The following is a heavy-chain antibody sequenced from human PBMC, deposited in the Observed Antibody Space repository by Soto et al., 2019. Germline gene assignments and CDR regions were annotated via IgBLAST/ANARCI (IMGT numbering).Heavy chain of an antibody. J-gene: IGHJ6*02. Sequence: QVQLVESGGGVVQPGRSLRLSCAASGFTFSSYGMHWVRQAPGKGLEWVAVISYDGSNTYYADSVKGRFTISRDNSKNMLYLQRNILRAEDTAVYYSAKDVVVGATTRLGDYYHSYAMDVWGQGTTVTVSS. V-gene: IGHV3-30*18. CDR2: ISYDGSNT. D-gene: IGHD1-26*01. CDR1: GFTFSSYG. CDR3: AKDVVVGATTRLGDYYHSYAMDV.